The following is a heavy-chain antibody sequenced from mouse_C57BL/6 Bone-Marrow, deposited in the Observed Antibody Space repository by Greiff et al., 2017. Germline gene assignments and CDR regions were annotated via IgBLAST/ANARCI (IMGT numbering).Heavy chain of an antibody. J-gene: IGHJ1*03. CDR1: GFTFSDYY. V-gene: IGHV5-12*01. CDR2: ISNGGGST. CDR3: ARQANWDNWYLDV. Sequence: EVKLVESGGGLVQPGGSLKLSCAASGFTFSDYYMYWVRQTPEKRLEWVAYISNGGGSTYYPDTVKGRYTISRDNAKNTLYLQVSRLKSEDTAMYYCARQANWDNWYLDVWGTGTTVSVFS. D-gene: IGHD4-1*02.